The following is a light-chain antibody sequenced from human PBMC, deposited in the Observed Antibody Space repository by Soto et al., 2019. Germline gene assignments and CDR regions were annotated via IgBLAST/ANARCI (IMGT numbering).Light chain of an antibody. CDR2: GIS. J-gene: IGLJ1*01. V-gene: IGLV1-40*01. Sequence: QPVLTQPPSVSGAPGQRVTISCTGSSSNIGAGYDVHWYQQLPETAPKLLIYGISNRPSGVPDRFSGSKSGTSASLAITGLQAEDEADYYCQSYDSSLRRVFGSGTKVTVL. CDR3: QSYDSSLRRV. CDR1: SSNIGAGYD.